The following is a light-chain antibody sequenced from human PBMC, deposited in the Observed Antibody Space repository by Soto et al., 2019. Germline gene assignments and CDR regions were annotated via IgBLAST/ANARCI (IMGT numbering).Light chain of an antibody. CDR2: AAS. CDR1: QGISSY. CDR3: QQLNNYPRT. Sequence: IQLTQSPSFLSASVGDRVTITCRASQGISSYLAWYQQKPGKAPKLLISAASTLQSGVPSRFSGSGSGTEFTLTITSLQPEDFATYYCQQLNNYPRTFGQGTNVDIK. V-gene: IGKV1-9*01. J-gene: IGKJ1*01.